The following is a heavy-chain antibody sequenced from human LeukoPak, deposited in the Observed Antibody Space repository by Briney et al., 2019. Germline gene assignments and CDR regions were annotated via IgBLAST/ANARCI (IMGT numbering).Heavy chain of an antibody. CDR3: ARGGDVLRFLEWSGNNWFDP. CDR1: GGSFSGYY. V-gene: IGHV4-34*01. D-gene: IGHD3-3*01. J-gene: IGHJ5*02. CDR2: INHSGST. Sequence: SETLSLTCAVYGGSFSGYYWSWIRQPPGKGLEWIGEINHSGSTNYNPSLKSRVTISVDTSKNQFSLKLSSVTAADTAVYYCARGGDVLRFLEWSGNNWFDPWGQGTLVTVSA.